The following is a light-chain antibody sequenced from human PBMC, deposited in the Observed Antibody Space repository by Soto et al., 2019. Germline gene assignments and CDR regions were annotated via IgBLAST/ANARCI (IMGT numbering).Light chain of an antibody. Sequence: EMVLTQSPGTLSLSPGERATLSCRASQSVSSSYLAWYQQKPGQAPRLLIYGASSRATGIPDRFSGSGSGTDFTLTISRLEPEDFSVYYCKQYGSARTFGQGPKVEIK. CDR3: KQYGSART. J-gene: IGKJ1*01. V-gene: IGKV3-20*01. CDR1: QSVSSSY. CDR2: GAS.